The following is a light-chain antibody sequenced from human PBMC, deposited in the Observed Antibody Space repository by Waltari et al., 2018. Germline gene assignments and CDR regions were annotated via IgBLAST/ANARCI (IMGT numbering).Light chain of an antibody. Sequence: QAVLTQPSSLSATPGASASLTCTLRSGINVGTYRIYWYQQKPGSPPQYLLRYKSDSDKQQGSGVRSRFSGAKDVSANAGILLISGLQSEDEADYYCMIWHGSAAVFGGGTQLTVL. CDR2: YKSDSDK. CDR1: SGINVGTYR. V-gene: IGLV5-45*03. J-gene: IGLJ7*01. CDR3: MIWHGSAAV.